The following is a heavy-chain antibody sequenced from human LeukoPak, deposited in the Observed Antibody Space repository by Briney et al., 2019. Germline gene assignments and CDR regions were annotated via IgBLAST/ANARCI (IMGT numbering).Heavy chain of an antibody. J-gene: IGHJ4*02. CDR1: GFTFSTYW. CDR3: ASQRFLDY. CDR2: IKQDGSEK. V-gene: IGHV3-7*01. D-gene: IGHD3-3*01. Sequence: PGGSLRLSCGDSGFTFSTYWMSWVRQAPGKGLEWVANIKQDGSEKYYVDSVKGRFTISRDNAKNSLYLQLNSLRVEDTAVYYCASQRFLDYWGQGTLVTVSS.